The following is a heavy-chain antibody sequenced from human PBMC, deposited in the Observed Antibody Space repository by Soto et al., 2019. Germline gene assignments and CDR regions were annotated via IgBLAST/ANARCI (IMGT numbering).Heavy chain of an antibody. V-gene: IGHV1-8*01. D-gene: IGHD1-1*01. Sequence: QVQLVQSGAEVKKPGASVKVSCKASGYTFTTYDINWLRQATGQGLEWVGWMNPNNGDTGYAQSFQDRVTMTRDTSTSTAYMELGSLRSEDTAVYYCARNPATTGDFECWGQGTLVTVSS. CDR1: GYTFTTYD. J-gene: IGHJ4*02. CDR3: ARNPATTGDFEC. CDR2: MNPNNGDT.